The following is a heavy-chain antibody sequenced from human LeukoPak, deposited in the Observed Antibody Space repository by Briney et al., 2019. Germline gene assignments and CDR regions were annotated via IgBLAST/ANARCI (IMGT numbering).Heavy chain of an antibody. Sequence: ASVTVSCKASGGTFSSYSISWLRQAPAQGLEWMGGIIPIFGKANYAQKFQGRVTITTDESTSTAYMELSSLRSEDTAVYYCATGRWLQLGYYYYYMDVWGKGTTVTVSS. V-gene: IGHV1-69*05. J-gene: IGHJ6*03. CDR3: ATGRWLQLGYYYYYMDV. D-gene: IGHD5-24*01. CDR1: GGTFSSYS. CDR2: IIPIFGKA.